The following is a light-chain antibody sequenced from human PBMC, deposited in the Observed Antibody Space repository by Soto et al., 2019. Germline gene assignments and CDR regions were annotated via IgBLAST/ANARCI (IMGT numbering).Light chain of an antibody. CDR3: QQYGGSPTWT. Sequence: EIVLTQSPGTLSLSPGERATLSCRASQSVSSGYLAWYQQKPGQAPRLLIYGASSRATGIPDRFSGSGSGTDFTLTISRLEPEDFAVYYSQQYGGSPTWTFGQGTKVEIK. CDR1: QSVSSGY. CDR2: GAS. J-gene: IGKJ1*01. V-gene: IGKV3-20*01.